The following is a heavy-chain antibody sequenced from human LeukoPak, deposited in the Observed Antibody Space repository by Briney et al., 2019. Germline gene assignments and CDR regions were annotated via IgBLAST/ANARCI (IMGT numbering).Heavy chain of an antibody. J-gene: IGHJ4*02. Sequence: SGPTLLNPTPALTLTCTFSGFSLSTSGVGVGWIRQPPGKALEWLTLIYWDDDKRYSPSLKSRLTITKDTSKNQVVLTMTNIDPVDTATYYCAHQNYDILTGYYLYYFDYWGQGTLVTVSS. D-gene: IGHD3-9*01. V-gene: IGHV2-5*02. CDR1: GFSLSTSGVG. CDR2: IYWDDDK. CDR3: AHQNYDILTGYYLYYFDY.